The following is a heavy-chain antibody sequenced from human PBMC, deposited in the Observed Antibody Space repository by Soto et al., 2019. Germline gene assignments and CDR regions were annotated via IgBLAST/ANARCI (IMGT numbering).Heavy chain of an antibody. D-gene: IGHD3-9*01. CDR2: IYSSGET. V-gene: IGHV4-4*07. J-gene: IGHJ4*02. Sequence: PSETLSLTCTVSRYSISGLYWTWIRQPAGKGLEWIGRIYSSGETNYNPSLTGRVIMSLDTSKNQFSLKLTSVTAADTAVYYCARASQCKSYFDCFAWLDYWGQGTLVTVSS. CDR3: ARASQCKSYFDCFAWLDY. CDR1: RYSISGLY.